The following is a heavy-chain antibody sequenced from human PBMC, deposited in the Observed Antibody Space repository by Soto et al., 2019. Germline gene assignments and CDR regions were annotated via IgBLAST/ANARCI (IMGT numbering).Heavy chain of an antibody. CDR2: IIPIFGTA. V-gene: IGHV1-69*12. Sequence: QVQLVQSGAEVKKPGSSVKVSCKASGGTFSSYAISWVRQAPGQGLEWMGGIIPIFGTANYAQKFQGRVTITADESVGTAYMELSSLRSEDTAVYYCARGRSIAAAGTWYYYGMDVWGQGTTVTVSS. D-gene: IGHD6-13*01. CDR3: ARGRSIAAAGTWYYYGMDV. J-gene: IGHJ6*02. CDR1: GGTFSSYA.